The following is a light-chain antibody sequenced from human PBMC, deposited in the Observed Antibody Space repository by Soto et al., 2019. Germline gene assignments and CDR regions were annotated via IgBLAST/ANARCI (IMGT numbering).Light chain of an antibody. Sequence: QSVLTQPASVSGSPGQSITISCSGTSSDVGGHNFVSWSQQHPGKAPKMMIYGVDQRPSGVSIRFSGSKSGNTASLTISGLQTEDEADYYCSSYTRSYIWVFGGGTKLTVL. CDR3: SSYTRSYIWV. CDR1: SSDVGGHNF. CDR2: GVD. V-gene: IGLV2-14*01. J-gene: IGLJ3*02.